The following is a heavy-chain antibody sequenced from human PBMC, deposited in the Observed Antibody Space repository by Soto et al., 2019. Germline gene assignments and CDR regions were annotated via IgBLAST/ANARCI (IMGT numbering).Heavy chain of an antibody. Sequence: EVQLVESGGGLVQPGGSLRLSCAAYGFTFSSYWMHWVRQAPGKGLEWVSRINDDGRRTSYADSVKGRFTSSRDNAKNTLYQQMNTLRDDDTAIYCCARRHRPSYTSDYWGQGTLVTVSS. CDR2: INDDGRRT. CDR3: ARRHRPSYTSDY. CDR1: GFTFSSYW. D-gene: IGHD4-4*01. V-gene: IGHV3-74*01. J-gene: IGHJ4*02.